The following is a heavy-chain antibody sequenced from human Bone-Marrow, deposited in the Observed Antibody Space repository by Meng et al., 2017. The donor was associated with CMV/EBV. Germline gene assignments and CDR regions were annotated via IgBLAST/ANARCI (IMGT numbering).Heavy chain of an antibody. CDR1: GGSISSSNW. J-gene: IGHJ4*02. D-gene: IGHD3-3*01. V-gene: IGHV4-4*02. CDR3: AYMYFDFWSGYYHPYYFDY. Sequence: GSLRLSCAVSGGSISSSNWWSWVRQPPGKGLEWIGEIYHSGSTNYNPSLKSRLTISVDTSKNQFSLKLSSVTAADTAVYYCAYMYFDFWSGYYHPYYFDYWGQGTLVTVSS. CDR2: IYHSGST.